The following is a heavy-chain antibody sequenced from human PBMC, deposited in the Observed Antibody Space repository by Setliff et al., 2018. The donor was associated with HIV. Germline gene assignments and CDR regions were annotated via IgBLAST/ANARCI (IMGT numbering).Heavy chain of an antibody. CDR2: IYTSGST. Sequence: SETLSLTCTVSGGSIISYYWNWIRQPAGQGLEWIGRIYTSGSTNYNPSLKDRVTMSVDTSKNQFSLRLTSVTAADTAVYFCARSSQYGDLNWFDPWGRGTLVTVSS. CDR3: ARSSQYGDLNWFDP. D-gene: IGHD2-2*01. J-gene: IGHJ5*02. V-gene: IGHV4-4*07. CDR1: GGSIISYY.